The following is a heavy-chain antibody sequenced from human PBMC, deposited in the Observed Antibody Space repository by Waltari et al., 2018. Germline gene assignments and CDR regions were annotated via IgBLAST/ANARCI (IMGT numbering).Heavy chain of an antibody. CDR2: IKEDGSVK. J-gene: IGHJ4*02. CDR3: VRLGDTTGFYDY. CDR1: GFSIRCNW. V-gene: IGHV3-7*01. D-gene: IGHD3-9*01. Sequence: DVQLVESGGGLVQPGGSLRLSWEAAGFSIRCNWNSWVQQAQGKGLEWVAHIKEDGSVKYYVDSVKGRFTSSRDNAKNSVFLQMNSLRVEDTATYFCVRLGDTTGFYDYWGQGTALTVSS.